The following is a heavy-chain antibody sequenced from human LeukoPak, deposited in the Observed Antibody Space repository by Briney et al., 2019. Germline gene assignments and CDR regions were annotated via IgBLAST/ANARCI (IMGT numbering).Heavy chain of an antibody. CDR1: GFSLSTSGMR. CDR2: IDWDDDK. CDR3: ARESAQYYFDY. J-gene: IGHJ4*02. V-gene: IGHV2-70*04. Sequence: SGPAPVKPTQTLTPTRTFSGFSLSTSGMRVSWIRQPPGKALEWLARIDWDDDKFYSTSLKTRLTISKDTSKNQVVLTMTNMDPVDTATYYCARESAQYYFDYWGQGTLVTVSS. D-gene: IGHD3-3*01.